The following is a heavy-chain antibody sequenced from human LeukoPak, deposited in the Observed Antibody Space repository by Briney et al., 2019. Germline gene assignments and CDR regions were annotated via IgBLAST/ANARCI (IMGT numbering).Heavy chain of an antibody. Sequence: ASVKVSCKASGYTFTSYYMHWVRQAPGQGLEWMGIINPSGGSTSYAQKFQGRVTMTRDTSTSTVYMELSSLRSEDTAVYYCARDREGGYDLAYFDYWGQGTLVTVSS. D-gene: IGHD5-12*01. CDR1: GYTFTSYY. J-gene: IGHJ4*02. V-gene: IGHV1-46*01. CDR2: INPSGGST. CDR3: ARDREGGYDLAYFDY.